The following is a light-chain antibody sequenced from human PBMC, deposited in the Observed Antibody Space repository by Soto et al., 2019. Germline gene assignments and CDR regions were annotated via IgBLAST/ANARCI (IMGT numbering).Light chain of an antibody. V-gene: IGLV2-14*01. CDR3: SSYTFTSTPYV. CDR1: SSDVGGHNY. J-gene: IGLJ1*01. CDR2: EVT. Sequence: QSVLTQPASVSGSPGQSITISCTGSSSDVGGHNYVSWYQQHPGKAPKLMIYEVTKRPSGVSNRFSGSKSGNTASPTISGLQAEDEADYYCSSYTFTSTPYVFGTGTKVTVL.